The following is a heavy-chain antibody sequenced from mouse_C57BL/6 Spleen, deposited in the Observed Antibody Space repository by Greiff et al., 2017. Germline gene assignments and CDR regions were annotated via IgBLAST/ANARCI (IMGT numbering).Heavy chain of an antibody. CDR1: GYTFTSYW. J-gene: IGHJ4*01. CDR3: TRSYDYDRYYAMDC. D-gene: IGHD2-4*01. V-gene: IGHV1-5*01. Sequence: EVQLQQSGTVLARPGASVKMSCKTSGYTFTSYWMHWVKQRPGQGLDWIGAIYPGNSDTSYNQKFKGKAKLTAVTSASTAYMELSSLTNEDSAVYYCTRSYDYDRYYAMDCWGQGTSVTVSS. CDR2: IYPGNSDT.